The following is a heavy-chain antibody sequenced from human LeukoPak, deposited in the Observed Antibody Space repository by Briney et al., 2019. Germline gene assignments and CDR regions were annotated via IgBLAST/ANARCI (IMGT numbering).Heavy chain of an antibody. D-gene: IGHD3-3*01. J-gene: IGHJ4*02. CDR2: ISGSGGST. V-gene: IGHV3-23*01. CDR1: GFTFSSYA. Sequence: PGASLRLSCAASGFTFSSYAMTWVRQAPGKGLEWVSGISGSGGSTYYADSVKGRFTISRDNSKNTLYPQMNSLRAEATAVYYCAKGLTIFGWGQGTLVTVSS. CDR3: AKGLTIFG.